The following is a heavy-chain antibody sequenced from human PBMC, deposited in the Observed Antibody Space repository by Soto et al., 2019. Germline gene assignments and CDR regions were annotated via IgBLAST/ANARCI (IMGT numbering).Heavy chain of an antibody. CDR2: ISSSSSYI. D-gene: IGHD5-12*01. J-gene: IGHJ4*02. Sequence: EVQLVESGGGLVKPGGSLRLSCAASGFTFSSYSMNWVRQAPGKGLEWVSSISSSSSYIYYADSVKGRFTISRDNAKNSLYRQRKGRRAEDTAVYYCAGGGVATMGFDYWGQGTLVTVSS. CDR3: AGGGVATMGFDY. CDR1: GFTFSSYS. V-gene: IGHV3-21*01.